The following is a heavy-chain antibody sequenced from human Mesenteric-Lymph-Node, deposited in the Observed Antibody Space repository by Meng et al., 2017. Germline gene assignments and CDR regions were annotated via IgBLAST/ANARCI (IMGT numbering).Heavy chain of an antibody. V-gene: IGHV4-30-4*01. CDR1: GGSISSGDYY. J-gene: IGHJ5*02. CDR3: ARGQRSYSGSYPEWFDP. Sequence: VDVQEPAPGLVKPSQTLSLTCTVSGGSISSGDYYWSWIRQPPGKGLEWIGCIYYSGSTYYNPSLKGRVTISVDTSKNQFSLNLSSVTAADTAVYYCARGQRSYSGSYPEWFDPWGQGTLVTVSS. CDR2: IYYSGST. D-gene: IGHD1-26*01.